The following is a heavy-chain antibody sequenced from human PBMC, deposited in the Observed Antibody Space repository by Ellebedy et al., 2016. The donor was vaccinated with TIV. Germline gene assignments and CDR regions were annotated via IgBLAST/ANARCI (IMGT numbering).Heavy chain of an antibody. CDR3: ATRPPDGDGPCDY. J-gene: IGHJ4*02. CDR1: GLSVTNAW. CDR2: IKRNADGGTT. D-gene: IGHD4-17*01. V-gene: IGHV3-15*01. Sequence: PGGSLRLSCAASGLSVTNAWMSWVRQAQGKGLEWVGRIKRNADGGTTDYAAPVKGRFTISRDASKNMMYLEMNSLRTEETAVYDCATRPPDGDGPCDYWGQGNLVTVAS.